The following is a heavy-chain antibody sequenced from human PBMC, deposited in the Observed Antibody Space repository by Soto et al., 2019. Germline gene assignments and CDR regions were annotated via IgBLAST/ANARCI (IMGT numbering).Heavy chain of an antibody. D-gene: IGHD3-3*01. CDR2: IYYSGST. CDR3: ARPHYDFWSGYPYNWFDP. J-gene: IGHJ5*02. Sequence: QLQLQESGPGLVKPSETLSLTCTVSGGSISSSSYYWGWIRQPPGKGLEWIGSIYYSGSTYYNPSLKSRVTISVDTSKNQFSLKLSSVTAADTAVYYCARPHYDFWSGYPYNWFDPWGQGTLVTVSS. CDR1: GGSISSSSYY. V-gene: IGHV4-39*01.